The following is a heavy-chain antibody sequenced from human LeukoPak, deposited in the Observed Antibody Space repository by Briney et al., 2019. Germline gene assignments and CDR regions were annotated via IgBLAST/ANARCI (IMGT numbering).Heavy chain of an antibody. V-gene: IGHV3-33*06. J-gene: IGHJ5*02. Sequence: GRSLRLSCAASGFTFSSYGMHWVRQAPGKGLEWVAVIWYDGSNKYYADSVKGRFTISRDNSKNTLYLQMNSLRAEDTAVYYCAKDFYPGIPARPVWFDPWGQGTLVPVSS. D-gene: IGHD6-6*01. CDR2: IWYDGSNK. CDR1: GFTFSSYG. CDR3: AKDFYPGIPARPVWFDP.